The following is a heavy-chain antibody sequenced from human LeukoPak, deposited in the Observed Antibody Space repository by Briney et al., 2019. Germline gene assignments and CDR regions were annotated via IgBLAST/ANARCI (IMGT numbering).Heavy chain of an antibody. J-gene: IGHJ6*03. V-gene: IGHV4-34*01. Sequence: SQTLSPTCPLDGGSFSGYYWGWIRHPPGKWLEWIGEINTSGSTNNNPSLKSRVPIPVTTPKNQSTLKLSSVTAANTPGNTFARGLYDILTGYYMGYYYYYMDVWGKGTTVTVSS. CDR3: ARGLYDILTGYYMGYYYYYMDV. CDR2: INTSGST. CDR1: GGSFSGYY. D-gene: IGHD3-9*01.